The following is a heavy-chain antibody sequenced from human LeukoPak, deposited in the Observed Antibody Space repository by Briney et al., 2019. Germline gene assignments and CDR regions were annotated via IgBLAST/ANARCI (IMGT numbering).Heavy chain of an antibody. D-gene: IGHD3-10*01. J-gene: IGHJ6*03. V-gene: IGHV4-39*07. CDR2: IYYSGST. Sequence: SETLSLTCTVSGGSISSSSYYWGWIRQPPGKGLEWIGSIYYSGSTYYNPSLKSRVTISVDTSKNQFSLKLSSVTAADTAVYYCASGNYGSGSYFGLSHMDVWGKGTTVTISS. CDR1: GGSISSSSYY. CDR3: ASGNYGSGSYFGLSHMDV.